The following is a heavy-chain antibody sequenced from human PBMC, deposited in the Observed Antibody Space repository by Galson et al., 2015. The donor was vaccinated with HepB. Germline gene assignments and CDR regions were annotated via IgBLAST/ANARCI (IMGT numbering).Heavy chain of an antibody. J-gene: IGHJ5*02. CDR2: INPNSGGT. CDR3: ARVPTLAPFGP. Sequence: SVKVSCKASGYTFTDYYMHWVRQAPGQGLEWMGRINPNSGGTNYEQKFQGRVTVTRATSISTSYMILSRLTSDNTAVYYCARVPTLAPFGPWGQGTLVTVSS. CDR1: GYTFTDYY. V-gene: IGHV1-2*06. D-gene: IGHD2-15*01.